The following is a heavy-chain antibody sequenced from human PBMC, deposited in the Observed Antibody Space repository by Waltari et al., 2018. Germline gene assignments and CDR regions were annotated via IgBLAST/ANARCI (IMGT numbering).Heavy chain of an antibody. CDR2: INCVKDKK. V-gene: IGHV1-3*01. CDR1: GYPFTEDA. D-gene: IGHD6-13*01. Sequence: QVQLVQSGAEVKKPGASVQVACKASGYPFTEDAVHWMRQDPGQGLVWVGWINCVKDKKKYSPKFEGRVTITRETSANTAYMELSRLRSEDTAVYYCARGGERSTWYSRFDPWGQGTLVSVSS. J-gene: IGHJ5*02. CDR3: ARGGERSTWYSRFDP.